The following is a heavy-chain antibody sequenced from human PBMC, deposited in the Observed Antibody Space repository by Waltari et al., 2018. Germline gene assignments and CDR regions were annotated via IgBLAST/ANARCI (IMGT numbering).Heavy chain of an antibody. CDR1: GYTFINYD. J-gene: IGHJ2*01. CDR3: ARMRGYSVNRLNWYFDL. Sequence: QMQLVQPGAEVKMPGASVKLSCKAYGYTFINYDINWVRQATGQGLEWVGLLNPNIGYTGSAQKFQGRITLTRDASISTAFMELSNLRSEDTAVYFCARMRGYSVNRLNWYFDLWGRGTLVSVSS. V-gene: IGHV1-8*01. CDR2: LNPNIGYT. D-gene: IGHD2-15*01.